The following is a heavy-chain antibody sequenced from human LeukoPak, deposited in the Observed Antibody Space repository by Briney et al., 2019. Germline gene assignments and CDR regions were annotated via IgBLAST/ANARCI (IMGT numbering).Heavy chain of an antibody. CDR2: IYSGGGT. CDR3: ASTRIPLSKAIFLDY. V-gene: IGHV3-66*01. J-gene: IGHJ4*02. CDR1: GFTVSGNY. Sequence: PGGSLRLSCAASGFTVSGNYMTWVRQAPGKGLEWVSVIYSGGGTHYADSVKGRFTISRDNSKNTLYLQMNRLSADDTAVYYCASTRIPLSKAIFLDYWGQGTLVTVSS. D-gene: IGHD2-15*01.